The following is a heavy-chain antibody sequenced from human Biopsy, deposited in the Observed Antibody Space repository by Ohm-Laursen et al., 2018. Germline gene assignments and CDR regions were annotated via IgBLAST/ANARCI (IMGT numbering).Heavy chain of an antibody. CDR2: IHSDGTTP. J-gene: IGHJ4*02. V-gene: IGHV3-74*01. CDR3: ASSNPSRVAGGVALLDH. Sequence: SLRLSCSASGFTFSKTWMHWARQAPGKGLMWVARIHSDGTTPTYADSVKGRFSISRDNAKNTVYLQMNSLGIDDTAVYYCASSNPSRVAGGVALLDHWGQGALVTVSP. D-gene: IGHD3-16*01. CDR1: GFTFSKTW.